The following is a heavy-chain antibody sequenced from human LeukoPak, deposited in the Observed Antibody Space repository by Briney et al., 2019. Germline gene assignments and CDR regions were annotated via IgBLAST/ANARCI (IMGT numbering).Heavy chain of an antibody. CDR1: GYTFTSYG. CDR2: ISAYNGNT. D-gene: IGHD2-2*01. Sequence: ASVKVSCKASGYTFTSYGISWVRQAPGQGLEWMGWISAYNGNTNYAQKFQGRVTMTRDTSTSTVYMELSSLRSEDTAVYYCARDSCSSTSCYVHFNFDYWGQGTLVTVSS. V-gene: IGHV1-18*01. CDR3: ARDSCSSTSCYVHFNFDY. J-gene: IGHJ4*02.